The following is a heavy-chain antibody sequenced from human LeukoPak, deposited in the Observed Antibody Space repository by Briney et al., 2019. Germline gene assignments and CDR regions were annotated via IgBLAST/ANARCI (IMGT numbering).Heavy chain of an antibody. CDR3: ARDSGVDFDY. D-gene: IGHD3-10*01. CDR1: GFTVSSNY. Sequence: GGSLRLSCAASGFTVSSNYMNWVRQAPGKGLEWVSYISSSSSTIYYADSVKGRFTISRDNAKNSLYLQMNSLRAEDTAVYYCARDSGVDFDYWGQGTLVTVSS. J-gene: IGHJ4*02. V-gene: IGHV3-48*04. CDR2: ISSSSSTI.